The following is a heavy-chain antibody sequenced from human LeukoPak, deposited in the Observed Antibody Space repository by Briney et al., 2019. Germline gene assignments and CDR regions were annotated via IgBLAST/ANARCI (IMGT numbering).Heavy chain of an antibody. CDR1: GFNFSGYE. CDR2: ISPSSDNI. V-gene: IGHV3-48*03. CDR3: ARAPGYY. Sequence: GGSLRLSCEAAGFNFSGYEMNWVSQAPGKGLEWISFISPSSDNIHFADSVKGRFTISRDNTKNSVYLQMNRLRVEDTAVYYCARAPGYYWGQGTLVTVSS. J-gene: IGHJ4*02.